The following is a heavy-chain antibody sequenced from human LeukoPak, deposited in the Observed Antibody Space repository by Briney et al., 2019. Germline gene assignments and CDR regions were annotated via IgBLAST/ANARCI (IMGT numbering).Heavy chain of an antibody. CDR2: ISYDGSNK. Sequence: PGGSLRLSCAASGFTFSSYGMHWVRQAPGKGLEWVAVISYDGSNKYYADSVKGRFTISRDNSKNTLYLQMNSLRAEDTAVYYCARLGRSYYYYGMDVWGKGTTVTVSS. CDR1: GFTFSSYG. J-gene: IGHJ6*04. D-gene: IGHD1-26*01. CDR3: ARLGRSYYYYGMDV. V-gene: IGHV3-30*03.